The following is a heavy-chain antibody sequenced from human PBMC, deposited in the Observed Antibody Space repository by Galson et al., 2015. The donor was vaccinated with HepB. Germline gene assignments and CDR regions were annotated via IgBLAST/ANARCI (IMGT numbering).Heavy chain of an antibody. Sequence: SLRLSCAASGFTVSSNYMSWVRQAPGKGLEWVSVIYSGGSTYYADSVKGRFTISRDNSKNTLYLQMNSLRAEDTAVYYCAREMVTTGTTMDGAFDIWGQGTMVTVSS. J-gene: IGHJ3*02. CDR3: AREMVTTGTTMDGAFDI. CDR2: IYSGGST. CDR1: GFTVSSNY. D-gene: IGHD1-1*01. V-gene: IGHV3-66*02.